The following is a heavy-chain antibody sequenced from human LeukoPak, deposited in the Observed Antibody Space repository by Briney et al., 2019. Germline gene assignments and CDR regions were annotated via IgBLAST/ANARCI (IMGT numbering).Heavy chain of an antibody. Sequence: GGSLRLSCAASGFTFSSYWMGWVRQAPGKGLEWVANIKQDGSEKYYVDSVKGRFTISRDNAKNSLYLQMNSLRAEDTAVYYCARDGWSGYNYYMDVWGKGTTVTVSS. V-gene: IGHV3-7*01. CDR1: GFTFSSYW. CDR2: IKQDGSEK. J-gene: IGHJ6*03. D-gene: IGHD3-3*01. CDR3: ARDGWSGYNYYMDV.